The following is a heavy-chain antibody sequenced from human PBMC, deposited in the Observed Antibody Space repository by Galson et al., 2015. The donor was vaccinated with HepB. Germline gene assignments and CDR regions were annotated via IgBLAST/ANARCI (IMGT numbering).Heavy chain of an antibody. Sequence: SLRLSCAASGFTFSNAWMNWVRQAPGKGLEWVGRIKSKTDGGTTDYAAPVKGRFTISRDDSKNTLYLQMNSLKTEDTAVYYCTTDEDIAADLGMDVWGQGTTVTVSS. V-gene: IGHV3-15*07. D-gene: IGHD6-13*01. CDR2: IKSKTDGGTT. CDR3: TTDEDIAADLGMDV. J-gene: IGHJ6*02. CDR1: GFTFSNAW.